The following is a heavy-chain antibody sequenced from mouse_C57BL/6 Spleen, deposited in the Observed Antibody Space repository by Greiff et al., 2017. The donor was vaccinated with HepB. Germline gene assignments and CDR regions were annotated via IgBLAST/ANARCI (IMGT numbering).Heavy chain of an antibody. J-gene: IGHJ1*03. D-gene: IGHD1-1*01. CDR3: AHITTVVARGYFDV. CDR2: ISSGSSTI. Sequence: EVQRVESGGGLVKPGGSLKLSCAASGFTFSDYGMHWVRQAPEKGLEWVAYISSGSSTIYYADTVKGRFTISRDNAKNTLFLQMTSLRSEDTAMYYCAHITTVVARGYFDVWGTGTTVTVSS. V-gene: IGHV5-17*01. CDR1: GFTFSDYG.